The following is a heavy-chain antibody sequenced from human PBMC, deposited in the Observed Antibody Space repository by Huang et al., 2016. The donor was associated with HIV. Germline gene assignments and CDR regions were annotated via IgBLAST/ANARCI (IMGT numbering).Heavy chain of an antibody. J-gene: IGHJ4*02. CDR2: IYSNGDV. CDR3: AHSTDASAATFYFDF. V-gene: IGHV2-5*01. D-gene: IGHD6-25*01. Sequence: QITLRESGPALVKPTQTLTLTCTFSGFSLTTTGVGVCWIRPHPGPALEWLACIYSNGDVRYRPTLSSRLTITKDTSKNQVVLTMTYMDPVDTATYYCAHSTDASAATFYFDFWGQGTLVAVSS. CDR1: GFSLTTTGVG.